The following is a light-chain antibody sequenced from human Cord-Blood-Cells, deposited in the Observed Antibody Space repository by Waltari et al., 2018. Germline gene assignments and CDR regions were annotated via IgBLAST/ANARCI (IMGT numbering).Light chain of an antibody. V-gene: IGKV1-39*01. CDR2: AAS. J-gene: IGKJ2*03. Sequence: DIQMTQSPSSLSASVGDRVTITCRASQSISSYINWYQKKPGKAPKLLIYAASSLQSGFTSRFRGSGAGTDFTLTIRSLQPEDFATYYCQQSYSTPYSFGQGTKLEIK. CDR3: QQSYSTPYS. CDR1: QSISSY.